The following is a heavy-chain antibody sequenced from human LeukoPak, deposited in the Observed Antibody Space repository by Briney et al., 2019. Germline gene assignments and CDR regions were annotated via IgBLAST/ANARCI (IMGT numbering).Heavy chain of an antibody. D-gene: IGHD6-13*01. V-gene: IGHV1-18*01. Sequence: ASVKVSCRASGYIFTNYGITWVRQAPGQGLEWMSWISANNGETNFAQKFQGRVTMMTDSSTSTAYMELRSLTSDDTAVYYCARASTRAAATGYDPWGRGSLVTVSS. CDR3: ARASTRAAATGYDP. CDR2: ISANNGET. J-gene: IGHJ5*02. CDR1: GYIFTNYG.